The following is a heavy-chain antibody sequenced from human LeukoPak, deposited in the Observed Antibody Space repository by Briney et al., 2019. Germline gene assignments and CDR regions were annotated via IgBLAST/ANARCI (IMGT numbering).Heavy chain of an antibody. J-gene: IGHJ4*02. D-gene: IGHD3-10*01. CDR3: ARGAQTMVRGVIMYFDY. CDR2: ISLSDST. CDR1: GGSLSSYY. Sequence: SETLSLTCTVSGGSLSSYYWSWIRQPAGKGLEWIGRISLSDSTNYNPSLKSRVTMSVDTSKNQFSLKLSSVTAADTAVYYCARGAQTMVRGVIMYFDYWGQGTLITVSS. V-gene: IGHV4-4*07.